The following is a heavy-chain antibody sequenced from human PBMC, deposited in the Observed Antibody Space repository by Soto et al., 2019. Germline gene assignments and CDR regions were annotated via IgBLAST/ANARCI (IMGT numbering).Heavy chain of an antibody. J-gene: IGHJ6*02. D-gene: IGHD3-22*01. CDR3: ARSQYYYDSSGYPAGQILYGMDV. Sequence: QVQLVQSGAEVKKPGASVKVSCKASGYTFTSYGISWVRQAPGQGLEWMGWISAYNGNTNYAQKLQGRVTMTTDTSTSTAYMELRSLRSDDTAEYYCARSQYYYDSSGYPAGQILYGMDVWGQGTTVTVSS. CDR1: GYTFTSYG. V-gene: IGHV1-18*01. CDR2: ISAYNGNT.